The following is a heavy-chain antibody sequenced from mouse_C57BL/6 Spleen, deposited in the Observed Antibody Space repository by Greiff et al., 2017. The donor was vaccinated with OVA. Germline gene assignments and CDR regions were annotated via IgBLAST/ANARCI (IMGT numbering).Heavy chain of an antibody. Sequence: DVKLEESEGGLVQPGSSMKLSCTASGFTFSDYYMAWVRQVQEKGLEWVANINYDGSSTYYLDSLKSRFIISRDNAKNILYLQMSSLKSEDTATYYCARDKTSGAMDDWGQGATVTVSS. D-gene: IGHD3-1*01. CDR3: ARDKTSGAMDD. CDR2: INYDGSST. CDR1: GFTFSDYY. V-gene: IGHV5-16*01. J-gene: IGHJ4*01.